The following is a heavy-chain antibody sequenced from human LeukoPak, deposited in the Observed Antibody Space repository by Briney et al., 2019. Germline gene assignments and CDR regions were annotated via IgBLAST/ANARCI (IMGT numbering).Heavy chain of an antibody. V-gene: IGHV3-23*01. D-gene: IGHD5-18*01. CDR2: ISGSGGST. CDR3: AKAGGPLTWIQLWPHSDYYFDY. J-gene: IGHJ4*02. Sequence: GGSLRLSCAASGFTFSSYAMSWVRQAPGKGPEWVSAISGSGGSTYYADSVKGRFTISRDNSKNTLYLQMNSLRAEDTAVYYCAKAGGPLTWIQLWPHSDYYFDYWGQGTLVTVSS. CDR1: GFTFSSYA.